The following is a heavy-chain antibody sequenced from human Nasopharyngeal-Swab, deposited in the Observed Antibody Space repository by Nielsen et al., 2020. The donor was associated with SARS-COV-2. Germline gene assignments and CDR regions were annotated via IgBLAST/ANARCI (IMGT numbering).Heavy chain of an antibody. J-gene: IGHJ4*02. V-gene: IGHV3-23*01. CDR1: GFTFNTYA. CDR3: ANNRLGVAATFDN. D-gene: IGHD6-19*01. CDR2: ISSSGDKT. Sequence: GESLKISCVASGFTFNTYAMSWLRQAPGKGPEWVAGISSSGDKTYYTDSVKGRFTISRDYSKNTVHLQMNSLRAEDTATYYCANNRLGVAATFDNWGQGTLVTVSS.